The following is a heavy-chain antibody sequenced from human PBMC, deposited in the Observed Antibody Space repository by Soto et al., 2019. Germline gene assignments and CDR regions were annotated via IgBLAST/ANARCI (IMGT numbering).Heavy chain of an antibody. V-gene: IGHV1-58*02. J-gene: IGHJ4*02. CDR2: IVVGSGNT. CDR1: GFTFTSSA. CDR3: AAAYYGSGSYYVDY. Sequence: ASVKVSCKASGFTFTSSAMQWVRQARGQRLEWIGWIVVGSGNTNYAQKFQERVTITRDMSTSTAYMELSSLRSEDTAVYYCAAAYYGSGSYYVDYWGQGTLVTVS. D-gene: IGHD3-10*01.